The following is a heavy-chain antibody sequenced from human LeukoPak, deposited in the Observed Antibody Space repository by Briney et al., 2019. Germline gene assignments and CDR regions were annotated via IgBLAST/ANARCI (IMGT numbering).Heavy chain of an antibody. D-gene: IGHD2-2*01. Sequence: GGSLRLSCAASGFTFSSYAMSWVRQAPGKGLEWVSAISGSGGSTYYADSVKGRFTISRDNSKNTLYLQMNSLRAEDTAVYYCAKDPYCSSPSCYFVGYWGQGTLVTVSS. J-gene: IGHJ4*02. V-gene: IGHV3-23*01. CDR1: GFTFSSYA. CDR3: AKDPYCSSPSCYFVGY. CDR2: ISGSGGST.